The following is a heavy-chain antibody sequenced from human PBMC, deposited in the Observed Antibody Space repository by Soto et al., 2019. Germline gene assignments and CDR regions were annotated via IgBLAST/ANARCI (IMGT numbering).Heavy chain of an antibody. Sequence: PGESLKISCMGSGYKVSTWHNFTSYWIAWVRQMPGEGLEWMGIIYPGDSDTRYSPSFQGQVTISADKSISTAYLQWSSLKASDAAMYVYYCPRDMVATAAERSFDYWGQGTLVTVSS. CDR1: GYKVSTWHNFTSYW. CDR3: YCPRDMVATAAERSFDY. V-gene: IGHV5-51*01. CDR2: IYPGDSDT. D-gene: IGHD5-12*01. J-gene: IGHJ4*02.